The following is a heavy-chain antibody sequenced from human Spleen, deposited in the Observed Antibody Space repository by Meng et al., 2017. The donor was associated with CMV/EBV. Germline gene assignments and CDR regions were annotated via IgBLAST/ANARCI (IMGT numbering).Heavy chain of an antibody. D-gene: IGHD3-3*01. Sequence: GSLRLSCSVYGGSFSGYYWNWIRQPPGKGLEWIGEIDHGGSTKYNPSLKSRVTMSLNTSKNQFSLTVNSVTASDTAVYYCASRLAYWGQGTLVTVSS. J-gene: IGHJ4*02. V-gene: IGHV4-34*01. CDR2: IDHGGST. CDR1: GGSFSGYY. CDR3: ASRLAY.